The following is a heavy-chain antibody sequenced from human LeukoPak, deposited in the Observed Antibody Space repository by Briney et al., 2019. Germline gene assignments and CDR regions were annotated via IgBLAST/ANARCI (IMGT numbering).Heavy chain of an antibody. J-gene: IGHJ4*02. D-gene: IGHD3-9*01. V-gene: IGHV1-2*02. CDR2: INPNSGGT. CDR3: ARDLGGYDILTGYFIGPLDY. CDR1: GYTFTDYY. Sequence: GASVKVSCKASGYTFTDYYMHWVRQAPGQGLEWMGWINPNSGGTKYAQKFQGRVTMTRDTSISTAYMELSRLRSDDTAVYYCARDLGGYDILTGYFIGPLDYWGQGTLVTVSS.